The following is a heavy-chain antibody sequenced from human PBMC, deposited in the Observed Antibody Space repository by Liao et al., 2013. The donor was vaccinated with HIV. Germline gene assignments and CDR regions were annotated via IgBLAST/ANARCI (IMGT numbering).Heavy chain of an antibody. D-gene: IGHD6-13*01. CDR3: ARGSWYGWNDY. V-gene: IGHV4-34*09. Sequence: QVQLQESGPGLVKPSQTLSLTCAVYGGSFSGYYWSWIRQPPGKGLEWIGEINDSGSTNYNPSLKSRVTISVDTSKNQFSLRLTSVTAADTAIYYCARGSWYGWNDYWGQGALVTVSA. CDR1: GGSFSGYY. J-gene: IGHJ4*02. CDR2: INDSGST.